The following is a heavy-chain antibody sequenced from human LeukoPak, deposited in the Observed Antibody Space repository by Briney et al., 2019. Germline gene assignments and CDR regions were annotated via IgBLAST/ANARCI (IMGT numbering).Heavy chain of an antibody. J-gene: IGHJ4*02. CDR2: INPNSGGT. Sequence: ASVKVSCKASGYTLTGYYMHWVRQAPGQGLEWMGRINPNSGGTNYAQKLQGRVTMTTDTSTSTAYMELRSLRSDDTAVYHCARDDHHRVVASDYSGEGTLVTASP. CDR3: ARDDHHRVVASDY. CDR1: GYTLTGYY. D-gene: IGHD3-22*01. V-gene: IGHV1-2*06.